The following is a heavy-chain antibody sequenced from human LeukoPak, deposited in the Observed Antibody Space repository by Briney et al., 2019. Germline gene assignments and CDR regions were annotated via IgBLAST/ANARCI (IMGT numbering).Heavy chain of an antibody. V-gene: IGHV3-7*01. J-gene: IGHJ4*02. CDR3: AREDGYCSGGNCYSYFDS. CDR1: GITFSSYW. CDR2: IKQDGSEK. Sequence: GGSLRLSCAASGITFSSYWMNWVRQAPGKGLEWVANIKQDGSEKYYVDSAKGRSTISRDNAKNSLYLQMNSLRAEDTAVYFCAREDGYCSGGNCYSYFDSWGQGTLVTVSS. D-gene: IGHD2-15*01.